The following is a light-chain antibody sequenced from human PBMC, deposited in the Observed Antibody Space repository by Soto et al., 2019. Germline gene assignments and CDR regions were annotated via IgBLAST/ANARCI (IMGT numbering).Light chain of an antibody. CDR1: NIDVGGYNY. Sequence: QSGLTQPASVSGSPGQSITISCTGTNIDVGGYNYVSWYQQHPGKAPKLMIYEVTYRPSGVSNRFSGSKSGNTASLTISGLQAEDEADYYCSSYAGSYTYVFGTGTKVTVL. CDR3: SSYAGSYTYV. CDR2: EVT. J-gene: IGLJ1*01. V-gene: IGLV2-14*01.